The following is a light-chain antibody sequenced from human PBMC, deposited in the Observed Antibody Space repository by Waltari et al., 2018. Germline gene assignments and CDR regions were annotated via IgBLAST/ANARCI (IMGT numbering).Light chain of an antibody. Sequence: QSALTQPRPVPGYPGQSVPISRTGTSSDVGAYHYVSWYQVHPGKAPQLIIHDVDKRPSGVPDRFFGSKSGNTASLRISGLQAEDEGNYYCCSCAGSYIGVFGGGTKVTVL. CDR3: CSCAGSYIGV. CDR1: SSDVGAYHY. V-gene: IGLV2-11*01. J-gene: IGLJ2*01. CDR2: DVD.